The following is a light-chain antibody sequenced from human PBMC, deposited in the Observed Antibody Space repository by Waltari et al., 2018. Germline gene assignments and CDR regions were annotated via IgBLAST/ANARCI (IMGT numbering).Light chain of an antibody. CDR3: QQYDAWPPLT. Sequence: EIVMTQSPATLSVSPGERATLSCRASQSVSSNLAWYQQKPGQAPRLVIYAASTRATGIPARFSGSGSGTEFTLTISSLQSEDFAVYYCQQYDAWPPLTFGGGTKVEIK. CDR1: QSVSSN. J-gene: IGKJ4*01. V-gene: IGKV3-15*01. CDR2: AAS.